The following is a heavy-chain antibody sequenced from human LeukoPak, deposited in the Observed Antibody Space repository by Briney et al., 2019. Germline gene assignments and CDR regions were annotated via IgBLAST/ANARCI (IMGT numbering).Heavy chain of an antibody. CDR3: ARARGYYYDSFDY. Sequence: PGRSLRLSCAASGFTFSSYGMHWVRQAPGKGLEWVAVIWYDGSNKYYADSVKGRFTISRDNSKNTLYLQMNSLRAEDTAVYYCARARGYYYDSFDYWGQGTLVTISS. V-gene: IGHV3-33*01. J-gene: IGHJ4*02. D-gene: IGHD3-22*01. CDR2: IWYDGSNK. CDR1: GFTFSSYG.